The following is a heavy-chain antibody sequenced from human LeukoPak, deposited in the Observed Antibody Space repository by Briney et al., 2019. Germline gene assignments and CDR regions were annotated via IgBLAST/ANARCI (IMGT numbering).Heavy chain of an antibody. D-gene: IGHD3-10*01. CDR2: ISYDGSNK. J-gene: IGHJ4*02. Sequence: GGSLRLSCVASGFSFSSYVMHWVRQAPGKGLEWVAVISYDGSNKYYADSVKGRFTISRDNSKSMMFLQVNSLRVEDTAVHYCAKDRSMVRGAAPEDWGRGTVVTVSS. V-gene: IGHV3-30*18. CDR1: GFSFSSYV. CDR3: AKDRSMVRGAAPED.